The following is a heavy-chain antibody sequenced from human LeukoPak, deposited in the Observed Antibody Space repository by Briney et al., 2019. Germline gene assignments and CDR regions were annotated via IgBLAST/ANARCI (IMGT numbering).Heavy chain of an antibody. CDR1: GGSFSGHY. V-gene: IGHV4-34*01. Sequence: SETLSLTCAVYGGSFSGHYWSWIRQPPGKGLEWIGEINHSGNSNYNPSPKSRVTISLDTSKNQFSLKVRSVTAADTAVYYCTRGPLWVKERLFDPWGQGILVTVSS. J-gene: IGHJ5*02. CDR2: INHSGNS. CDR3: TRGPLWVKERLFDP. D-gene: IGHD3-16*01.